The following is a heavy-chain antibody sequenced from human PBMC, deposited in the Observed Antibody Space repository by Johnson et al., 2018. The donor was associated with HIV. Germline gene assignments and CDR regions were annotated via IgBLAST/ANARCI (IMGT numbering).Heavy chain of an antibody. D-gene: IGHD2-8*01. Sequence: VQLVESGGGLVQPGGSLRLSCAASGFTVSSNYMSWVRQAPGKGLEWVSVIYSGGSTYSADSVKGRFTISRDNSKNTLYLPMNSLRAEDTAVYYCARDSNRYAFDVGGRGTMVTV. J-gene: IGHJ3*01. V-gene: IGHV3-66*01. CDR3: ARDSNRYAFDV. CDR1: GFTVSSNY. CDR2: IYSGGST.